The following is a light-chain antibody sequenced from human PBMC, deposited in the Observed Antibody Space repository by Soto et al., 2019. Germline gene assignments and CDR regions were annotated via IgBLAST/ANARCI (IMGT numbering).Light chain of an antibody. CDR2: DAS. CDR1: QNVYNN. J-gene: IGKJ4*01. Sequence: EIVMTQSPATLSVSPGEGATLSCKASQNVYNNLAWYQQRPGQPPRLLIYDASTRATGISARFSGSGYGTEFTLTISSLQSEDFAAYFCQQCRNWPLTFGGGTKVDI. CDR3: QQCRNWPLT. V-gene: IGKV3-15*01.